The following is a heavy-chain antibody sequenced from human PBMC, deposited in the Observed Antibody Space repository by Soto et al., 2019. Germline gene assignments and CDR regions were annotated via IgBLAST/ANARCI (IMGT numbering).Heavy chain of an antibody. D-gene: IGHD2-2*01. CDR3: AKAPVVTAAKEAEYFQH. CDR1: GFTFSSYA. J-gene: IGHJ1*01. CDR2: ISGSGGST. Sequence: EVQLLESGGGLVQPGGSLRLSCAASGFTFSSYAMSWVRQAPGKGLEWVSAISGSGGSTYYADSVKGRFTISRYNSKNTLYLPMNSLRAEDTAVYYCAKAPVVTAAKEAEYFQHWGQGTLVTVSS. V-gene: IGHV3-23*01.